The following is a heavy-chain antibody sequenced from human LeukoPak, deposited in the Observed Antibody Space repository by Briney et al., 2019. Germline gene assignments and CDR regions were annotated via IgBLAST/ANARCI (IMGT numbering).Heavy chain of an antibody. CDR3: ARVPYYYDSSGHYGHFA. CDR2: IYYSGST. D-gene: IGHD3-22*01. Sequence: SETLSLTCAVYGGSFSGYYWSWIRQHPGKGLEWIGYIYYSGSTYYNPSLKSRVTISVDTSKNQFSLKLSSVTAADTAVYYCARVPYYYDSSGHYGHFAWGQGTLVTVSS. CDR1: GGSFSGYY. J-gene: IGHJ4*02. V-gene: IGHV4-31*11.